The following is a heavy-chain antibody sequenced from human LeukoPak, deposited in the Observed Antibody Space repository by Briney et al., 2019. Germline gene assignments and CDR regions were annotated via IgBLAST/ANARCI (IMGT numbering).Heavy chain of an antibody. V-gene: IGHV4-39*01. CDR1: GGSITSSGYY. CDR3: ARQHTRGAVVALVDY. J-gene: IGHJ4*02. D-gene: IGHD3-22*01. CDR2: MYYSGST. Sequence: PSETLSLTCTVSGGSITSSGYYWGWIRQPPGKGLEWIGSMYYSGSTYYNPSLKSRVTISVDTSKNQFSLKLSSLTAADTAVYYCARQHTRGAVVALVDYWGQGTLVTASS.